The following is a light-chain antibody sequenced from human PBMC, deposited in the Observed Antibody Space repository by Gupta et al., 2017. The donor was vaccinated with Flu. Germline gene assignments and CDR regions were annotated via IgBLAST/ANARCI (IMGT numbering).Light chain of an antibody. Sequence: QSLLTQPPSMSAAPGQTVTISCSGTSSNIGNNYVSWYQHLPGTAPKLLIYDNDKRPSGIPDRFSGSQSGTSATLDITGLQTGDEADYYCGTWDSSLSAYVFATGTKVTVL. CDR3: GTWDSSLSAYV. V-gene: IGLV1-51*01. CDR2: DND. CDR1: SSNIGNNY. J-gene: IGLJ1*01.